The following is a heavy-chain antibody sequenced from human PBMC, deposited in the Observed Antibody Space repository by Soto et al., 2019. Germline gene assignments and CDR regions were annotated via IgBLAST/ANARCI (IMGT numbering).Heavy chain of an antibody. CDR2: IKSKTDGGTT. V-gene: IGHV3-15*01. CDR3: TTHPSITMVRGVIIDFDY. CDR1: GFTFSNAW. Sequence: GGSLRLSCAASGFTFSNAWMSWVRQAPGKGLEWVGRIKSKTDGGTTDYAAPVKGRFTISRDDSKNTLYLQMNSLKTEDTAVYYCTTHPSITMVRGVIIDFDYWGQGTLVTVPQ. D-gene: IGHD3-10*01. J-gene: IGHJ4*02.